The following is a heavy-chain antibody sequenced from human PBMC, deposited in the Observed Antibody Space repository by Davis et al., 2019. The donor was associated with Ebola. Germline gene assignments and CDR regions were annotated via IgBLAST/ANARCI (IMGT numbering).Heavy chain of an antibody. CDR3: ARAATVGAWFDP. CDR1: GGSISSYY. Sequence: MPSETLSLTCTASGGSISSYYWSWIRQPPGKGLEWIGYIYYSGSTNYNPSLKSRVTISVDTSKNQFSLKLSSVTAADTAVYYCARAATVGAWFDPWGQGTLVTVSS. J-gene: IGHJ5*02. V-gene: IGHV4-59*12. CDR2: IYYSGST. D-gene: IGHD4-11*01.